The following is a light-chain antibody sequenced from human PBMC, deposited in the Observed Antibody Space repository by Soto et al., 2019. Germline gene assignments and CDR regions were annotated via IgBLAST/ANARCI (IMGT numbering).Light chain of an antibody. CDR1: SSNIGAGYD. CDR3: QSYDTSLSGVI. CDR2: ADN. Sequence: QSVLTQTPSVSGAPGQKITMSCTGSSSNIGAGYDVHWYQQIPGAAPRLLISADNNRPSGVPDRFSASKSSTSASLAITGLQAEDEANYYCQSYDTSLSGVIFGAGTKLTVL. V-gene: IGLV1-40*01. J-gene: IGLJ2*01.